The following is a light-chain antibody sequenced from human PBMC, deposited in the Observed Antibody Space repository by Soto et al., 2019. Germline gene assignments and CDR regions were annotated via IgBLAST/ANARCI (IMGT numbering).Light chain of an antibody. V-gene: IGLV2-14*03. CDR1: SSDIGDHNS. CDR2: AVS. CDR3: SSYTTSTTVI. Sequence: QSARTQPASVSRSPGQSITISCTGTSSDIGDHNSVSWYLQQPGKAPKLMIYAVSNRPSGVSNRFSGSKSGNTASLTISGLQAEDEPDYYCSSYTTSTTVIFGGGTKLTVL. J-gene: IGLJ2*01.